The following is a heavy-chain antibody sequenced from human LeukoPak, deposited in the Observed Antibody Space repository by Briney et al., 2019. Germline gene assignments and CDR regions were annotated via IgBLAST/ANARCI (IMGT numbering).Heavy chain of an antibody. J-gene: IGHJ6*02. CDR1: VGSFSGYY. Sequence: SETLSLTCAVYVGSFSGYYWSWIRQPPGKGLEWLGEINHSGSTNYNPSLKSRVTISVDTSKNQFSLKLSSVTAADTAVYYCARDSYSNYVYYYYGMDVWGQGTTVTVSS. CDR2: INHSGST. V-gene: IGHV4-34*01. D-gene: IGHD4-11*01. CDR3: ARDSYSNYVYYYYGMDV.